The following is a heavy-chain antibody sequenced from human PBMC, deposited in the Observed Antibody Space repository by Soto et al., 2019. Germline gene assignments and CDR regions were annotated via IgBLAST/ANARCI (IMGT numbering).Heavy chain of an antibody. Sequence: QVQLVESGGGVVQPGRSLRLSCAASGFTFSSYAMHWVRQAPGKGLEWVAVISYDGSNKYYADSVKGRFTISRDNSKNTPYLHMNSLRAEDTAVYYCARASGGAYYYYAGMDVWGQGTTVTVSS. J-gene: IGHJ6*02. CDR3: ARASGGAYYYYAGMDV. CDR2: ISYDGSNK. V-gene: IGHV3-30-3*01. CDR1: GFTFSSYA. D-gene: IGHD3-16*01.